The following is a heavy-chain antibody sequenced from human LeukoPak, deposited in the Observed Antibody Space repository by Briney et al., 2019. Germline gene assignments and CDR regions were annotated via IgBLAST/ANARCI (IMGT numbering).Heavy chain of an antibody. D-gene: IGHD2-15*01. CDR2: ISYDGSNK. Sequence: GGSLRLSCAASGFTFSSYGMHWVRQAPGKGLEWVAVISYDGSNKYYAVSVKGRFTISRDNSKNTLYLQMNSLRAEDTAVYYCAKYSSLPPYYYYGMDVWGQGTTVTVSS. V-gene: IGHV3-30*18. CDR1: GFTFSSYG. J-gene: IGHJ6*02. CDR3: AKYSSLPPYYYYGMDV.